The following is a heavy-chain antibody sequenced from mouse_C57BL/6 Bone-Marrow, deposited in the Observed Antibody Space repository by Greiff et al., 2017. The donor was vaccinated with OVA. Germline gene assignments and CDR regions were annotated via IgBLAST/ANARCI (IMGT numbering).Heavy chain of an antibody. V-gene: IGHV1-26*01. CDR3: AKRYDYDEDAMDY. Sequence: EVQLQQSGPELVKPGASVKISCKASGYTFTDYYMNWVKQSHGKSLEWIGDINPNNGGTSYNQKFKGKATLTVDKSSSTAYMELRSLTSEDSAVYYCAKRYDYDEDAMDYWGQGTSVTVSS. CDR1: GYTFTDYY. J-gene: IGHJ4*01. D-gene: IGHD2-4*01. CDR2: INPNNGGT.